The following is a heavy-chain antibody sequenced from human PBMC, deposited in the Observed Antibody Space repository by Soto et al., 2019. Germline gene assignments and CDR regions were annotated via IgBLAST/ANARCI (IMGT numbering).Heavy chain of an antibody. CDR1: GGSISSYY. V-gene: IGHV4-59*01. CDR3: ASSVSYHNGFDP. Sequence: SETLSLTCTVSGGSISSYYWSWIRQPPGKGLEWIGYIYYSGSTDYNPSLKSRVTISVDTSKNQFSLKLSSVTAADTAVYYCASSVSYHNGFDPWGQGTLVTVSS. CDR2: IYYSGST. D-gene: IGHD1-26*01. J-gene: IGHJ5*02.